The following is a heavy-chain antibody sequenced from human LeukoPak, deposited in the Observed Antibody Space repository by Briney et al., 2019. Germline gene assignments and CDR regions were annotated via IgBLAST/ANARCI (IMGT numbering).Heavy chain of an antibody. CDR2: IYHSGST. D-gene: IGHD3-10*01. Sequence: SETLSLTCAVSGYSISSGYYWGWIRQPPGKGLEWIGSIYHSGSTYYNPSLKSRVTISVDTSKNQFSLKLSSVTAADTAVYYCAREAGHYGSGFYYFDYWGQGTLVTVSS. V-gene: IGHV4-38-2*02. J-gene: IGHJ4*02. CDR1: GYSISSGYY. CDR3: AREAGHYGSGFYYFDY.